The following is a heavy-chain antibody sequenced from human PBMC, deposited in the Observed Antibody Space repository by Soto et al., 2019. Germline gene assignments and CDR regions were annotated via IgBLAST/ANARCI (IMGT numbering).Heavy chain of an antibody. J-gene: IGHJ4*02. Sequence: GFPLTTSGVGVGWIRQSPGKAPEWLALIYWDDDKRYSPSLKSRLTITKDTSKNQVVLTMANLDPADTATYYCAHRVLRTVFGLVTTTAIYFDFWGQGTPVTVSS. D-gene: IGHD3-3*01. V-gene: IGHV2-5*02. CDR2: IYWDDDK. CDR3: AHRVLRTVFGLVTTTAIYFDF. CDR1: GFPLTTSGVG.